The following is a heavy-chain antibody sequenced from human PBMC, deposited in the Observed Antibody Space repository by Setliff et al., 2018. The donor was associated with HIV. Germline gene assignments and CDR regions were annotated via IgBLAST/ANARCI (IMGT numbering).Heavy chain of an antibody. CDR2: IYHSGST. D-gene: IGHD3-3*01. CDR1: GYSISSGYY. CDR3: AGSWSGYPLSFGY. J-gene: IGHJ4*02. Sequence: SETLSLTCAVSGYSISSGYYWGWIRQPPDKGLEWIGSIYHSGSTYYNPSLKSRVTISVDTSKNQFSLKLSSVTAADTAVYYCAGSWSGYPLSFGYWGQGTLVTVSS. V-gene: IGHV4-38-2*01.